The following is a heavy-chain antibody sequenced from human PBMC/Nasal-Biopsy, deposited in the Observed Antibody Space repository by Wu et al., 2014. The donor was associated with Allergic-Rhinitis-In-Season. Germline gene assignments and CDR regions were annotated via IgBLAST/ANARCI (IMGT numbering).Heavy chain of an antibody. CDR3: ARGKYAPGP. Sequence: TLSLTCTVSGVSIGSYYWGWIRQSPGKGLEWIGYIYYTGNTNYNPSLKSRVNISIDTSKSQFSLRLSSVTAADTAVYYCARGKYAPGPWGQGTLVTVSS. CDR1: GVSIGSYY. V-gene: IGHV4-59*08. J-gene: IGHJ5*02. CDR2: IYYTGNT. D-gene: IGHD1-14*01.